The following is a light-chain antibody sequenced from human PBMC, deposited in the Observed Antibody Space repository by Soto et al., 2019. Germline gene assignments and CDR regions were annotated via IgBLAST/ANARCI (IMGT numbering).Light chain of an antibody. CDR2: EVN. J-gene: IGLJ2*01. CDR3: NSYTSSNTRL. Sequence: QSALTQPASVSGSPGQSITITCTGTSSDVGAYKFVSWYQHYPGKAPKLLIYEVNNRPSGVSDRFSGSKSGNTASLTISGLQAEDEADYYCNSYTSSNTRLFGGGTKLTVL. CDR1: SSDVGAYKF. V-gene: IGLV2-14*01.